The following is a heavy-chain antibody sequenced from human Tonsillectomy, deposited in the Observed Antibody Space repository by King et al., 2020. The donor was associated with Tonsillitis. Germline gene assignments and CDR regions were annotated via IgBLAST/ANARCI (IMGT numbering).Heavy chain of an antibody. CDR2: ISAYNGNT. CDR3: ARVVQAYTILRGVIAP. D-gene: IGHD3-10*01. V-gene: IGHV1-18*01. CDR1: GYTFTTYG. J-gene: IGHJ5*02. Sequence: QLVQSGAEVKKPGASVKVSCKASGYTFTTYGITWVRQAPGQGLEWMGWISAYNGNTNYAQKLQGRVTMTTDTSTSTAYMELRSLRSDDTAVYYCARVVQAYTILRGVIAPWGQGTLVTVSS.